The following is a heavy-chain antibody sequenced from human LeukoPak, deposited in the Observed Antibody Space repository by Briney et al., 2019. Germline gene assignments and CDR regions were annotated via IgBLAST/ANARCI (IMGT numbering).Heavy chain of an antibody. J-gene: IGHJ4*02. V-gene: IGHV4-34*01. CDR2: INHSGST. Sequence: SETLSLTCAVYGGSFSTYYWSWIRQPPGKGLEWIGEINHSGSTNYHPSLKSRVTISVDTSKNQFSLKLSSVTAADTAVYYCARDLKLGSTSSGYYFDYWGQGTLVTVSS. CDR3: ARDLKLGSTSSGYYFDY. CDR1: GGSFSTYY. D-gene: IGHD3-22*01.